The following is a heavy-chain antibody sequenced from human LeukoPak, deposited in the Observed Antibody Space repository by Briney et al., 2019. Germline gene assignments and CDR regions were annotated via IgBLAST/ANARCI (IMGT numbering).Heavy chain of an antibody. CDR2: INPSGGST. J-gene: IGHJ4*02. CDR3: ASGSYQDGHDY. Sequence: ASVKVSCKASGGTFSSYAISWVRQAPGQGLEWMGIINPSGGSTSYAQKFQGRVTMTRDTSTSTVYMELSSLRSEDTAVYYCASGSYQDGHDYWGQGTLVTVSS. V-gene: IGHV1-46*01. D-gene: IGHD1-26*01. CDR1: GGTFSSYA.